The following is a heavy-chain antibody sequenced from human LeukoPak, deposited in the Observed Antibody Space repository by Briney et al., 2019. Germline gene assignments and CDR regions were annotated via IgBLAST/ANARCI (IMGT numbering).Heavy chain of an antibody. V-gene: IGHV3-30*04. CDR2: ISYDGSNK. CDR3: ARDRDDYSNYEWFDP. Sequence: GGSLRLSCAASGFTFSSYAMHWVRQAPGKGLEWVAVISYDGSNKYYADSVKGRSTISRDNSKNTLYLQMNSLRAEDTAVYYCARDRDDYSNYEWFDPWGQGTLVTVSS. J-gene: IGHJ5*02. D-gene: IGHD4-11*01. CDR1: GFTFSSYA.